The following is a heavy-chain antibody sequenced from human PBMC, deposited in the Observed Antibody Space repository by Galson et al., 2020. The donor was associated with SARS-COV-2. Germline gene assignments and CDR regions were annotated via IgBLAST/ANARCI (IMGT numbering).Heavy chain of an antibody. CDR3: ARDSYGYAYYFDY. Sequence: TGGSLRLSCAASGFTFSSYGMHWVRQAPGKGLEWVAVIWYDGSNKYYADSVKGRFTISRDNSKNTLYLQMNSLRAEDTAVYYCARDSYGYAYYFDYWGQGTLVTVSS. CDR2: IWYDGSNK. V-gene: IGHV3-33*01. CDR1: GFTFSSYG. D-gene: IGHD5-18*01. J-gene: IGHJ4*02.